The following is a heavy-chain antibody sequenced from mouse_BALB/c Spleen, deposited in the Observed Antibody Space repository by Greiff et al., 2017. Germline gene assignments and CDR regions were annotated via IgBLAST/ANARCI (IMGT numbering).Heavy chain of an antibody. CDR1: GFTFSNYW. J-gene: IGHJ4*01. D-gene: IGHD2-1*01. Sequence: EVKLEESGGGLVQPGGSMKLSCVASGFTFSNYWMNWVRQSPEKGLEWVAEIRLKSNNYATHYAESVKGRFTISRDDSKSSVYLQMNNLRAEDTGIYYCTRREFRDGNYYYYAMDYWGQGTSVTVSS. V-gene: IGHV6-6*02. CDR2: IRLKSNNYAT. CDR3: TRREFRDGNYYYYAMDY.